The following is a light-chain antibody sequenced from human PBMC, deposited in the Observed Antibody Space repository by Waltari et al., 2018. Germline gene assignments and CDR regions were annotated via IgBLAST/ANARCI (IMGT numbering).Light chain of an antibody. CDR1: SSDVGGYNY. V-gene: IGLV2-14*01. Sequence: QSALTQPATVSGSPGQSITISCTGTSSDVGGYNYASSYQQHPGKAPKLMIYDVSNRPSGVPNRFSGSKSGNTASLTISGLQAEDEADYYCSSYTSSSTLVVFGGGTKRTVL. J-gene: IGLJ2*01. CDR3: SSYTSSSTLVV. CDR2: DVS.